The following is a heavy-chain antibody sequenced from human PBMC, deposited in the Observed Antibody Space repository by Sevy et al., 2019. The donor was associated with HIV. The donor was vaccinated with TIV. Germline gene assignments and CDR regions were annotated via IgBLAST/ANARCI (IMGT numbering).Heavy chain of an antibody. Sequence: GGSLRLSCAASGFTFSNYAMHWVRQAPGKGLEYVSSISTHGDSTYYADSVKGRFTISRDISKNTLFLQMGSLRAEDMAVYYCVRGSGWTTGYHFDYWGQGTLVTVSS. CDR3: VRGSGWTTGYHFDY. D-gene: IGHD6-19*01. J-gene: IGHJ4*02. CDR1: GFTFSNYA. CDR2: ISTHGDST. V-gene: IGHV3-64*02.